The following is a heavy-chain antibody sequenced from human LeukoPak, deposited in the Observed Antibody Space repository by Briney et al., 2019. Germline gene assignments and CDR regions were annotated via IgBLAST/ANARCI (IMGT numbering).Heavy chain of an antibody. J-gene: IGHJ4*02. Sequence: PGGSLRLSCAASGFSFSSYWMSWVRQAPGKGLECVANVKQDGSEKYYADSVKGRFTISRDNAKNSLYLQMNSLRAEDTAVYYCARDRLPQQLAPNYFDYWGQGTLVTVSS. D-gene: IGHD6-13*01. CDR1: GFSFSSYW. CDR2: VKQDGSEK. V-gene: IGHV3-7*01. CDR3: ARDRLPQQLAPNYFDY.